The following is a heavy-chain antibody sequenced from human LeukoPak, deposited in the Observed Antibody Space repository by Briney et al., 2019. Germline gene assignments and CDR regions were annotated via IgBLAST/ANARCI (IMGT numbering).Heavy chain of an antibody. CDR2: ISSSGTTI. CDR3: ARKYCSTTSCLFDN. Sequence: GGSLSLSCAASGFTFSSYEMNWVRQPQGKGLQWVSDISSSGTTIYYADSVKGRFTISRDNAKNSLYLQMNSLRAEDTAVYYCARKYCSTTSCLFDNWGQGTLVTVSS. V-gene: IGHV3-48*03. D-gene: IGHD2-2*01. CDR1: GFTFSSYE. J-gene: IGHJ4*02.